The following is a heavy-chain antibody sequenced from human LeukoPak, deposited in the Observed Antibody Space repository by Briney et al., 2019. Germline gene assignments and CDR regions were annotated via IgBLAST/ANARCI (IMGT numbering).Heavy chain of an antibody. V-gene: IGHV1-18*01. CDR3: ARDGVAGGYLDY. J-gene: IGHJ4*02. CDR2: ISGHNANT. CDR1: GYTFTSYG. Sequence: ASVKVSCKASGYTFTSYGISWVRQAPGQGLEWMGWISGHNANTNYAQKLQGRVTMTTDTSASTAYMELRSLKSDDTAVYYCARDGVAGGYLDYWGQGTLVTVSS. D-gene: IGHD6-13*01.